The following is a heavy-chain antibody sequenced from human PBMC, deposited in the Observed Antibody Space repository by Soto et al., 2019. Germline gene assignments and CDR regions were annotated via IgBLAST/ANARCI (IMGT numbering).Heavy chain of an antibody. V-gene: IGHV4-30-4*01. J-gene: IGHJ4*02. CDR2: IYYSGSS. Sequence: QVQLQESGPGLVKPSQTLSLTCTVSGGSIRSGDSYWSWIRQPPGKGLEWIGFIYYSGSSFYNPSLKRRVTISVDTSKNQFSLKLNSVTAADMAVYFCARHSPTYTGYVGRGTDYWGQGTLVTVSS. CDR1: GGSIRSGDSY. CDR3: ARHSPTYTGYVGRGTDY. D-gene: IGHD5-12*01.